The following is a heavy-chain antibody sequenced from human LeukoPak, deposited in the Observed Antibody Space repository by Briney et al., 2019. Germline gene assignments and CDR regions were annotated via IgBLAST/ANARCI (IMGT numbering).Heavy chain of an antibody. V-gene: IGHV4-59*08. CDR2: IYYSGST. D-gene: IGHD1-26*01. J-gene: IGHJ5*02. CDR3: TKREGPMSGSYDYFDP. CDR1: GGSISSYY. Sequence: SENLSLTCTVSGGSISSYYWSWIRQPPGKGLEWIGYIYYSGSTNYNPSLKSRVTISVDTSKNQFSLKVTSVTAADTAMYYCTKREGPMSGSYDYFDPWGQGTLVTVS.